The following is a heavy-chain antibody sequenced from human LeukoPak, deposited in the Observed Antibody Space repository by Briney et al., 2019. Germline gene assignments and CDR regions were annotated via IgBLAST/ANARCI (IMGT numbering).Heavy chain of an antibody. CDR1: GYTLTELS. Sequence: VASVKVSCKVSGYTLTELSMHWVRQAPGKGLEWMGGFDPEDGETNYSQKFQGRVTMTEDTSTDTAYMELNSLRSDDTAVYYCATDPGEIVPAAKGPRGDYCYGMDVWGQGTTVTVSS. J-gene: IGHJ6*02. CDR2: FDPEDGET. V-gene: IGHV1-24*01. D-gene: IGHD2-2*01. CDR3: ATDPGEIVPAAKGPRGDYCYGMDV.